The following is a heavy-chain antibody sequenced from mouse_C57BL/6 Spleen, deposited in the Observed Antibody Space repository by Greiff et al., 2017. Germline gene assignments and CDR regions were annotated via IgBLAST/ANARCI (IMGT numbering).Heavy chain of an antibody. CDR1: GFTFSDYG. D-gene: IGHD1-1*01. CDR3: ARRFYGSSHWYFDV. J-gene: IGHJ1*03. V-gene: IGHV5-17*01. CDR2: ISSGSSTI. Sequence: EVQRVESGGGLVKPGGSLKLSCAASGFTFSDYGMHWVRQAPEKGLEWVAYISSGSSTIYYADTVKGRFTISRDNAKNTRFLQMTSLRSEDTAMYYCARRFYGSSHWYFDVWGTGTTVTVSS.